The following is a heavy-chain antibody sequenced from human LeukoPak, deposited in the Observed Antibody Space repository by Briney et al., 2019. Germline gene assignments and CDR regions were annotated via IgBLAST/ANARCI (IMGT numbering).Heavy chain of an antibody. CDR3: ARVDYYGSGSYGYFDY. J-gene: IGHJ4*02. CDR1: GYTFTTYS. CDR2: INGGNDNT. D-gene: IGHD3-10*01. V-gene: IGHV1-3*01. Sequence: ASVKVSCKASGYTFTTYSIHWVRQAPGQRLEWMGRINGGNDNTRYSQKFQGRVTITRDTSASTAYMELSSLRSEDTAVYYCARVDYYGSGSYGYFDYWGQGTLVTVSS.